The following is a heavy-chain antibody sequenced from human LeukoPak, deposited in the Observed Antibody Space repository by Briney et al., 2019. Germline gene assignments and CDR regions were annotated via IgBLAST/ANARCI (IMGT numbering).Heavy chain of an antibody. D-gene: IGHD4-17*01. CDR3: AKDTVTTSY. Sequence: GSLRLSCAASGFTFSNYWMNWVRQAPGKGLEWVANIKQDGSEKHYVDSVKGRFTISRDNAKNSLYLQMHSLRAEDTAVYYCAKDTVTTSYWGQGTLVTVSS. CDR2: IKQDGSEK. V-gene: IGHV3-7*01. J-gene: IGHJ4*02. CDR1: GFTFSNYW.